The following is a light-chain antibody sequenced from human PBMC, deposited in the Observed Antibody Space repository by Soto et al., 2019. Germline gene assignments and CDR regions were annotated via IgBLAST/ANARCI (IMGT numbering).Light chain of an antibody. CDR1: SSDVGAYSF. J-gene: IGLJ1*01. CDR2: DVD. V-gene: IGLV2-11*01. Sequence: QSALTQPRSVSGSPGQSIIISCTGSSSDVGAYSFASWYQQHPGAAPKLLIHDVDKRPPGVPDRFSASKSGNTASLTISGLQAEDEADYFCCSYAVAYRYVFGSGTKLTVL. CDR3: CSYAVAYRYV.